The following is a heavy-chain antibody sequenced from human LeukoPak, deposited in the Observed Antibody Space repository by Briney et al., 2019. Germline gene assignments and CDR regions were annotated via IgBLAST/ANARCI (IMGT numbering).Heavy chain of an antibody. Sequence: PSETLSLTCAVYGGSFSGYYWSWIRQPPGKGLEWIGEINHSGSTNYNPSLKSRVTISVDTSKNQFSLKLSSVTAADTAVYYCARGDRITMIVEGAFDIWGQGTMVTDSS. J-gene: IGHJ3*02. CDR3: ARGDRITMIVEGAFDI. CDR1: GGSFSGYY. V-gene: IGHV4-34*01. D-gene: IGHD3-22*01. CDR2: INHSGST.